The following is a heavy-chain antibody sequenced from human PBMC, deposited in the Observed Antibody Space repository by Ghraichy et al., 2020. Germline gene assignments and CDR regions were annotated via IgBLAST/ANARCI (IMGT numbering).Heavy chain of an antibody. Sequence: ESLNISCTVSGGSISSYYWSWIRQPPGKGLEWIGYIYYSGSTNYNPSLKSRVTISVDTSKNQFSLKLSSVTAADTAVYYCARDNPHYYGSGSYGLGYYMDVWGKGTTVTVSS. CDR2: IYYSGST. V-gene: IGHV4-59*01. D-gene: IGHD3-10*01. J-gene: IGHJ6*03. CDR3: ARDNPHYYGSGSYGLGYYMDV. CDR1: GGSISSYY.